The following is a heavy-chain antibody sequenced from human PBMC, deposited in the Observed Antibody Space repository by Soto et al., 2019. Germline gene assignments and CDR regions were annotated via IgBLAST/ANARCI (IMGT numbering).Heavy chain of an antibody. V-gene: IGHV1-2*04. CDR1: GYTFTGYY. Sequence: QVQLVQSGAEVKKPGASVKVSCKASGYTFTGYYMHWVRQAPGQGLEWMGWINPNSGGTNYAQKFQGWVTMTRDKSLSTAYVELRRRRSDVTAVYYCERDSIAVAGPPIFDDWGQRTLVNVA. J-gene: IGHJ4*02. CDR3: ERDSIAVAGPPIFDD. CDR2: INPNSGGT. D-gene: IGHD6-19*01.